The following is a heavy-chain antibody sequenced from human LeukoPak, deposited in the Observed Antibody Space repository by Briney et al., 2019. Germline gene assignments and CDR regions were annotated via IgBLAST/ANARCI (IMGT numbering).Heavy chain of an antibody. CDR1: GGSISSGSYY. V-gene: IGHV4-61*02. D-gene: IGHD3-22*01. CDR3: ARDRRGDYYDSTYGFLDY. CDR2: IYTSGST. J-gene: IGHJ4*02. Sequence: SGTLSLTCTVSGGSISSGSYYWSWIRQPAGKGLEWIGRIYTSGSTNYNPSLKSRVTISVDTSKNQFSLKLSSVTAADTAVYYCARDRRGDYYDSTYGFLDYWGQGTLVTVSS.